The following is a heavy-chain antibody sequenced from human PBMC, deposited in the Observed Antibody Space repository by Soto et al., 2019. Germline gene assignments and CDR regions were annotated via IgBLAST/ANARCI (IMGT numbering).Heavy chain of an antibody. Sequence: PGGSLRLSCVGSGFTFRNYGIHWVRQPPGKGLEWVALISDDGDKRYYADSVRGRLIISRDDSKDTLYLQMNSLGHADTAVYFCAKARVRIVGANSFDYWGQGPPVTVS. CDR3: AKARVRIVGANSFDY. D-gene: IGHD1-26*01. CDR2: ISDDGDKR. V-gene: IGHV3-30*18. CDR1: GFTFRNYG. J-gene: IGHJ4*02.